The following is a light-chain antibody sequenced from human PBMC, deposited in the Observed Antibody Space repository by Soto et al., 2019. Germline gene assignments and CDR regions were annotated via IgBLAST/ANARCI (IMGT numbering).Light chain of an antibody. J-gene: IGKJ1*01. V-gene: IGKV1-5*03. CDR1: RSISTW. Sequence: DIQMTQSPSTLSASVGDRVTITCRASRSISTWLAWYQQKSGKAPKLLIYEASTLGSGVPSRFSGSGSGTEFTLTISSLQPDDFATYYCQQYNSYSEAFGQGTKVDIK. CDR3: QQYNSYSEA. CDR2: EAS.